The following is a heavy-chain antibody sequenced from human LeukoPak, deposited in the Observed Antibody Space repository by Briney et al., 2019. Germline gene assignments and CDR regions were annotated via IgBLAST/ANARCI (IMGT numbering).Heavy chain of an antibody. D-gene: IGHD2-2*01. V-gene: IGHV3-23*01. CDR1: GFTFSSYA. CDR3: AKDLRYCSSTSCYGRFDP. J-gene: IGHJ5*02. Sequence: GGSLRLSCAASGFTFSSYAMSWVREAPGKGLEWVSDISGSGGSTYYADSVKGRFTISRDNSKNTLYLQLNSLRAEDTAVYYCAKDLRYCSSTSCYGRFDPWGQGTLVTVSS. CDR2: ISGSGGST.